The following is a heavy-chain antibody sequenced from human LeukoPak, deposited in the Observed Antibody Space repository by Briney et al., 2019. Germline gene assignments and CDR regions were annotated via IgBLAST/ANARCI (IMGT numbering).Heavy chain of an antibody. J-gene: IGHJ4*02. CDR1: GFTFSSSE. CDR2: ISTTGNTK. V-gene: IGHV3-48*03. CDR3: ARVFVSGYDVLTAYFRAFDY. Sequence: GGSLRLFCAASGFTFSSSEMYWVRQAPGKGLEWVSYISTTGNTKYYADSVQGRFTVSRDNGQSLLFLQMNSLRAGDTAIYYCARVFVSGYDVLTAYFRAFDYWGQGALVTVSS. D-gene: IGHD3-9*01.